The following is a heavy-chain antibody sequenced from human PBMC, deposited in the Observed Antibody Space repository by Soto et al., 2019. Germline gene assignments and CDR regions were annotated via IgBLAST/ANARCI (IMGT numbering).Heavy chain of an antibody. D-gene: IGHD1-20*01. J-gene: IGHJ6*02. CDR3: TKITGDNPDYYYYYGMDV. Sequence: GASVKVSCKVSGYTLTELSMHWVRQAPGKGLEWMGGFDPEDGETIYAQKFQGRVTMTEDTSTDTAYMELSSLRSEDTAVYYCTKITGDNPDYYYYYGMDVWGQGTTVTVSS. CDR1: GYTLTELS. CDR2: FDPEDGET. V-gene: IGHV1-24*01.